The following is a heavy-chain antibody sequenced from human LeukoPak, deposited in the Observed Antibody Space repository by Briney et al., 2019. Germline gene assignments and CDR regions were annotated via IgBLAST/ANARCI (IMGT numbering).Heavy chain of an antibody. J-gene: IGHJ4*02. CDR3: ASIRRGPDIDY. V-gene: IGHV3-21*01. CDR1: GFTFSSYS. Sequence: PGRSLRLSCAASGFTFSSYSMTWVRQAPGKGLEWVSSISSSSSYIYYADSVKGRFTISRDNAKNSLYLQMNSLRAEDTAVYYCASIRRGPDIDYWGQGTLVTVSS. CDR2: ISSSSSYI.